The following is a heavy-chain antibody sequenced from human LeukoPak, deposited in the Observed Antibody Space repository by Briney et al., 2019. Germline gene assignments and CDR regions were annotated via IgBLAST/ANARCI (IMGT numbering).Heavy chain of an antibody. D-gene: IGHD3-3*01. J-gene: IGHJ6*02. CDR3: ARPSNYDSLDV. V-gene: IGHV3-30-3*01. CDR1: GFTFSRYA. CDR2: IPYDGSNK. Sequence: GGSLRLSCAASGFTFSRYAMHWVRQAPGKGLEWVAVIPYDGSNKYYADSVKGRFTISRDNSKNTLYLQMNSLRAEDTAVYYCARPSNYDSLDVWGQGTTVTVSS.